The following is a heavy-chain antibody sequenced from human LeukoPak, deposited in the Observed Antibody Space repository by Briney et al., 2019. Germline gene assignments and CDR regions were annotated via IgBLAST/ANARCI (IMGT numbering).Heavy chain of an antibody. J-gene: IGHJ4*02. V-gene: IGHV3-23*01. Sequence: PGVSLRLSCAASGFTFSTYDVSWVRQAPGEGLEWVSAISCSGGSTYYADSVKGRFTISRDSSKNTLYMQMTSLRAEDTAVYYCAKDASSGTYYDYWGQGTLVTVSS. CDR2: ISCSGGST. CDR1: GFTFSTYD. CDR3: AKDASSGTYYDY. D-gene: IGHD1-26*01.